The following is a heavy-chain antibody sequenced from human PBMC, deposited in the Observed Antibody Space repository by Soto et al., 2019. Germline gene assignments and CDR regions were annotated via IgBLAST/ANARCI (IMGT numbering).Heavy chain of an antibody. V-gene: IGHV3-30*18. J-gene: IGHJ4*02. CDR2: ISYDGNNK. CDR3: AKDRRPHEYCSGGSCYNGFAY. Sequence: ILSCAASGFTFSNYGMHWVRQAPGKGLEWVAVISYDGNNKYYADSVKGRFTISRDKSKNRLFLQMNSLRTEDTAVYYCAKDRRPHEYCSGGSCYNGFAYWGQGTLVTVSS. CDR1: GFTFSNYG. D-gene: IGHD2-15*01.